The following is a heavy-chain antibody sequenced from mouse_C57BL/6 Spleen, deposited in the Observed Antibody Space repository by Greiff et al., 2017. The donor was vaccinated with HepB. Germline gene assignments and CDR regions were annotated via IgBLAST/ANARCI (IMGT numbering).Heavy chain of an antibody. Sequence: QVQLQQSGAELVRPGTSVKMSCKASGYTFTNYWIGWAKQRPGHGLEWIGDIYPGGGYTNYNEKFKGKATLTADKSSSTAYMQFSSLTSEDSAIYYCARKLKEPSYAMDYWGQGTSVTVSS. CDR3: ARKLKEPSYAMDY. V-gene: IGHV1-63*01. CDR2: IYPGGGYT. CDR1: GYTFTNYW. J-gene: IGHJ4*01.